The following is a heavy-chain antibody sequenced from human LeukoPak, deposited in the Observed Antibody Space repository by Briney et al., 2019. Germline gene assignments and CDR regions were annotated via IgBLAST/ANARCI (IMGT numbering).Heavy chain of an antibody. Sequence: GRSLRLSCAASGFNFFTYGMHWVRQAPGKGLEWVAVIWYDGSNKYYADSVKGRFTISRDNAKNSLYLQMNSLRVEDTAVYYCARELSGTTSYYFDYWGQGTLVTVSS. CDR3: ARELSGTTSYYFDY. CDR2: IWYDGSNK. D-gene: IGHD1-7*01. V-gene: IGHV3-33*01. J-gene: IGHJ4*02. CDR1: GFNFFTYG.